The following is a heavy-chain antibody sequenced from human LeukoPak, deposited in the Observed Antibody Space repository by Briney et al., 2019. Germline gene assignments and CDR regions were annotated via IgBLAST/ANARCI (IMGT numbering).Heavy chain of an antibody. CDR2: ISRTGPT. D-gene: IGHD2-2*03. CDR3: SKGGYFNFEN. CDR1: GFTFGTYD. J-gene: IGHJ3*02. Sequence: GGSLRLSCAASGFTFGTYDMQWVRQAPGKGREWDSGISRTGPTYYSDSVRGRFTIPRDNPKDPLYLQMNSRRPEDTAVYYCSKGGYFNFENWGQGTMVPVSS. V-gene: IGHV3-23*01.